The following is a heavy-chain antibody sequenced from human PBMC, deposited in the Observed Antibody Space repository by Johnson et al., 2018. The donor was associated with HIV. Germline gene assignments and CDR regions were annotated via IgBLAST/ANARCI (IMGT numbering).Heavy chain of an antibody. V-gene: IGHV3-30*02. Sequence: QVQLVESGGGVVQPGGSLRLSCAASGFTFSSYGMHWVRQAPGKGLEWVAFIRYDGSNKYYADSVKGRFTISRDNAKNSLYLQMNSLRAEDTALYYCARGGVRIYRDYGDSREAFDIWGQGTMVTVSS. CDR2: IRYDGSNK. J-gene: IGHJ3*02. D-gene: IGHD4-17*01. CDR1: GFTFSSYG. CDR3: ARGGVRIYRDYGDSREAFDI.